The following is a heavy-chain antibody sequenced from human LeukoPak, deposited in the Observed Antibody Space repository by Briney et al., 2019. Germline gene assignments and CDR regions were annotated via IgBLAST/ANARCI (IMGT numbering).Heavy chain of an antibody. D-gene: IGHD6-19*01. CDR3: ARLASSGWSHCDY. V-gene: IGHV4-59*08. CDR2: IYYSGST. J-gene: IGHJ4*02. Sequence: SQTLSLTCTVSGGSISGYYWSWIRQPPGKGPEWIGYIYYSGSTNYNPSLKSRVTISVDTSKNQFSLKMNSVTAADTAVYYCARLASSGWSHCDYWGQGTLVTVSS. CDR1: GGSISGYY.